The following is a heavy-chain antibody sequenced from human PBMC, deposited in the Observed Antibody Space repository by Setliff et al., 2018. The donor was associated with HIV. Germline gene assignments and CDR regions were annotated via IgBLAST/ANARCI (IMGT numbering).Heavy chain of an antibody. V-gene: IGHV4-4*02. D-gene: IGHD6-13*01. CDR1: GGSISSSNW. CDR3: ARHRDPPGTSWIYYYYMDL. J-gene: IGHJ6*03. CDR2: IYHSGST. Sequence: SETLSLTCAVSGGSISSSNWWSWVRQPPGKGLEWIGEIYHSGSTNYNPSLKSRVTISVDKSKNQFSLKLSSVTAADTGVYYCARHRDPPGTSWIYYYYMDLWGEGTTVTVS.